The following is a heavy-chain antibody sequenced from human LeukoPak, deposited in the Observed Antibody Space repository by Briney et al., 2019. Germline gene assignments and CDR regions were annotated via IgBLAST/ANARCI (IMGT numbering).Heavy chain of an antibody. CDR3: ARALAITENDY. CDR2: MNPNSGNT. CDR1: GYTFTSYD. J-gene: IGHJ4*02. V-gene: IGHV1-8*01. D-gene: IGHD1-20*01. Sequence: ASVTVSFTASGYTFTSYDINWVRQATGQGLEWMGWMNPNSGNTGYSQKFQGRVTMTRNTSISTAYMELSSLRSEDTAVYYCARALAITENDYWGQGTLVTVSS.